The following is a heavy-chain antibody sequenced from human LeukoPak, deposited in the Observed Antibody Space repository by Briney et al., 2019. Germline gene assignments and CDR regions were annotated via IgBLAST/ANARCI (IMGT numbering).Heavy chain of an antibody. D-gene: IGHD1-26*01. V-gene: IGHV3-48*04. Sequence: PGGSLRLSCAASGFTFSSYGMSWVRQAPGKGLEWVSYISSSGSTIYYADSVKGRFTISRDNAKNSLYLQMNSLRAEDTALYYCARVDASMGGSYYWGQGTLVTASS. CDR3: ARVDASMGGSYY. CDR2: ISSSGSTI. CDR1: GFTFSSYG. J-gene: IGHJ4*02.